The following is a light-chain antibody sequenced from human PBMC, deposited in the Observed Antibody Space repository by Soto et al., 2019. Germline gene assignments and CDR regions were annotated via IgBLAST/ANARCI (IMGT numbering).Light chain of an antibody. CDR3: QQYTNLPQWT. V-gene: IGKV3-15*01. Sequence: SLATLAVTPKERATLSCRASQSVSSNLAWYQQKPGQAPRLLIYGASTRATGIPARFSGSGSGTEFTLTISSLQSEDFAVHYCQQYTNLPQWTFAQGGIVDIK. CDR2: GAS. CDR1: QSVSSN. J-gene: IGKJ1*01.